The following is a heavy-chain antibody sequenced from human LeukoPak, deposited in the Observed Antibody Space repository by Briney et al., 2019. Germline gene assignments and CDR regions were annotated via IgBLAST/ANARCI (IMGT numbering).Heavy chain of an antibody. Sequence: ASVKVSCKAFGYTFTSNYMHWVRQAPGQGLEWMGIINPSGGSTSYAQKFQDRVTMTRDTSISTAYMELSRLRSDDTAVYYCARDVYYDSSGYYHSDAFDIWGQGTMVTVSS. CDR3: ARDVYYDSSGYYHSDAFDI. CDR2: INPSGGST. CDR1: GYTFTSNY. V-gene: IGHV1-46*01. J-gene: IGHJ3*02. D-gene: IGHD3-22*01.